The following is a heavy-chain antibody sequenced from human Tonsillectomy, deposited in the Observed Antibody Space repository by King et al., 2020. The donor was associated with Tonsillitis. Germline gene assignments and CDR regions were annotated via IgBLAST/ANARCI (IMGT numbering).Heavy chain of an antibody. CDR2: FSWNSVSE. CDR1: GLTFDDYA. Sequence: VQLVESGGGLVQPGRSLRLSCAASGLTFDDYAMHLVRQAPGKGLEWVAGFSWNSVSEGFADSVKGRFTISRDNAHNSLYLQMHSLCDEDTALYYCAKASYSGWYYFDYWGQGTLVTVSS. D-gene: IGHD6-19*01. CDR3: AKASYSGWYYFDY. J-gene: IGHJ4*02. V-gene: IGHV3-9*01.